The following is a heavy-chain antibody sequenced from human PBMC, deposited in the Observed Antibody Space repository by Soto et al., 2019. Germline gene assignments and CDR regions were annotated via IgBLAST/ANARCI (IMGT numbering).Heavy chain of an antibody. CDR1: GFTFSSYG. Sequence: QVQLVESGGGVVQPGRSLRLSCAASGFTFSSYGMHWVRQAPGKGLEWVAVIWYDGSNKYYADSVKGRFTISRDNSKNTLYLQMNSLRAEDTAVYYCARDKYSSSSACKNWGQGTLVTVSS. J-gene: IGHJ4*02. D-gene: IGHD6-6*01. CDR3: ARDKYSSSSACKN. CDR2: IWYDGSNK. V-gene: IGHV3-33*01.